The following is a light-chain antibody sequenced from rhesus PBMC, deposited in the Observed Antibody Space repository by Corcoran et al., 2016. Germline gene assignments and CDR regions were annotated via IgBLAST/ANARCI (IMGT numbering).Light chain of an antibody. CDR2: SVY. Sequence: EIVMTQSPGTLSLSPGETATLSCRASESVGSYLAWYQQKPGQAPKLLVHSVYFRATGIPDRFSGSGVRTEFTLTISSLEPECVGVYHCQQYNDFLWTFGQGTKVEIK. V-gene: IGKV3-40*03. CDR3: QQYNDFLWT. J-gene: IGKJ1*01. CDR1: ESVGSY.